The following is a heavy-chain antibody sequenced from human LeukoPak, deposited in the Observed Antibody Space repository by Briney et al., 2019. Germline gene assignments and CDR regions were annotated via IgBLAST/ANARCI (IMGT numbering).Heavy chain of an antibody. CDR3: ARALATLTYEGY. CDR2: ISGSNSYI. J-gene: IGHJ4*02. Sequence: GGSLRLSCAASGFTFSSYTMHWIRQAPGKGLEWVSSISGSNSYIFYADSVKGRFTVSRDNAKDSLYLQMDSLRAEDTAVYYCARALATLTYEGYWGQGTLVTVSS. CDR1: GFTFSSYT. D-gene: IGHD3-3*01. V-gene: IGHV3-21*01.